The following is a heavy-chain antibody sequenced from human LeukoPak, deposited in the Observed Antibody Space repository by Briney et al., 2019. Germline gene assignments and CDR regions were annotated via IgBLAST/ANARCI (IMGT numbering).Heavy chain of an antibody. D-gene: IGHD3-22*01. CDR3: ARTYYYDSSGYYYPFDY. V-gene: IGHV1-69*13. Sequence: ASVKVSCKASGGTFSSYAISWVRQAPGQGLEWMGGIIPIFGTANCAQKFQGRVTITADESTSTAYMELSSLRSEDTAVYYCARTYYYDSSGYYYPFDYWGQGTLVTVSS. CDR1: GGTFSSYA. CDR2: IIPIFGTA. J-gene: IGHJ4*02.